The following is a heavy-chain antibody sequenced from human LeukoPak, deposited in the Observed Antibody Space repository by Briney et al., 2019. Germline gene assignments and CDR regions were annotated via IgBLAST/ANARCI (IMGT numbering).Heavy chain of an antibody. CDR2: ISGSGGST. V-gene: IGHV3-23*01. CDR1: RLTFSSYA. CDR3: ARDNWLDY. J-gene: IGHJ4*02. Sequence: GGSLRLSCAASRLTFSSYAMSWVRQAPGKGLEWVSAISGSGGSTYYADSVKGRFTISRDNAKNSLYLQMNSLRDEDTAVYYCARDNWLDYWGQGTLVTVSS. D-gene: IGHD5-12*01.